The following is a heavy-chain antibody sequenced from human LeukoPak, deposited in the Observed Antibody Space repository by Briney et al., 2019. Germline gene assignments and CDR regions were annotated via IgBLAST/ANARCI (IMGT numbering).Heavy chain of an antibody. CDR2: ISYDGSNK. J-gene: IGHJ6*04. D-gene: IGHD3-9*01. Sequence: GGSLRLSCAASGFTFSSYAMHWVRQAPGKGLEWVAVISYDGSNKYYADSVKGRSTISRDNSKNTLYLQMNSLRAEDTAVYYCARERLGLIRYFDWLLDVWGKGTTVTVSS. CDR3: ARERLGLIRYFDWLLDV. CDR1: GFTFSSYA. V-gene: IGHV3-30-3*01.